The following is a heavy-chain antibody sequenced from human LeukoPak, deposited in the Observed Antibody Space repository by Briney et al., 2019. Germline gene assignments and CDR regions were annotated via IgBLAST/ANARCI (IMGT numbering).Heavy chain of an antibody. Sequence: SETLTLTCAVSGGSISSSNWWSWVRQPPGKGLEWIGEIYHSGSTNYNPSLKSRVTISVDKSKNQFSLKLSSVTAADTAVYYCARVPAELITFDYWGQGTLVTVSS. D-gene: IGHD2-2*01. CDR2: IYHSGST. V-gene: IGHV4-4*02. CDR1: GGSISSSNW. J-gene: IGHJ4*02. CDR3: ARVPAELITFDY.